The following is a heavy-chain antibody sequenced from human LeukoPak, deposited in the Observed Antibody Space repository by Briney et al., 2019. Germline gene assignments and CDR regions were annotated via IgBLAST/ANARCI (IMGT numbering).Heavy chain of an antibody. CDR3: ARLVGTQWLVRFNWFDP. Sequence: SETLSLTCTVSGGSISSGGYYWSWIRQHPGKGLEWIGYIYYSGSTYYNPSLKSRVTISVDTSKNQFSLKLSSVTAADTAVYYCARLVGTQWLVRFNWFDPWGQGTLVTVSS. J-gene: IGHJ5*02. D-gene: IGHD6-19*01. V-gene: IGHV4-31*03. CDR2: IYYSGST. CDR1: GGSISSGGYY.